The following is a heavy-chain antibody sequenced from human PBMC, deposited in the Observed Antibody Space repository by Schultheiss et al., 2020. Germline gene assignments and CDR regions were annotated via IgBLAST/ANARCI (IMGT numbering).Heavy chain of an antibody. CDR1: GGSISSGSYY. D-gene: IGHD4-17*01. CDR2: IYTSGST. CDR3: ARDSTTVTTSWFDY. J-gene: IGHJ4*02. V-gene: IGHV4-61*02. Sequence: SQPLSLTCTVSGGSISSGSYYWSWIRQPAGKGLEWIGRIYTSGSTNYNPSLKSRVTISVDTSKNQFSLKLSSVTAADTAVYYCARDSTTVTTSWFDYWGQGTLVTGSA.